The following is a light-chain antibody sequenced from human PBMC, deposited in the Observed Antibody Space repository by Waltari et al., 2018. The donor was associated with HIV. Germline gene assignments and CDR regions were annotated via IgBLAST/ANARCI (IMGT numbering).Light chain of an antibody. CDR2: RNN. CDR1: SSNLGSHY. V-gene: IGLV1-47*01. J-gene: IGLJ1*01. Sequence: QSVLTQPPSASGTPGQRVTISCSGSSSNLGSHYVYWYQQLPGTTPKLLIYRNNQRPSGVPDRISGSKSATSASLAISGLRSEDEADFSCAACDDSLSGQVFGPGTKVTVL. CDR3: AACDDSLSGQV.